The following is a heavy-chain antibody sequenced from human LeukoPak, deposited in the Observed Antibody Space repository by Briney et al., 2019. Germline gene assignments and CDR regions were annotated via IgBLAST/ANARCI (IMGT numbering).Heavy chain of an antibody. J-gene: IGHJ4*02. CDR1: GGPFSGYY. D-gene: IGHD3-3*01. V-gene: IGHV4-34*01. CDR2: INHSGST. Sequence: PSETLSLTCAVYGGPFSGYYWSWIRQPPGKGLEWIGEINHSGSTNYNPSLKSRVTISVDTSKNQFSLKLSSVTAADTAVYYCARGYYDFWSGRTGGYFDYWGQGTLVTVSS. CDR3: ARGYYDFWSGRTGGYFDY.